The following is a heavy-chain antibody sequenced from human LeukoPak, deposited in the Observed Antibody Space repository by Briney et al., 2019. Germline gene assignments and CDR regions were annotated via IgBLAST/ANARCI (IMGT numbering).Heavy chain of an antibody. Sequence: GGSLRLSCAASGFTFSSYSMNWVRQAPGKGLEWVSIITGRGDATYYADSVKGRFTISRDNSRNTVYLQMNSLRAEDTAVYYCANDLGWIQLNLGRGQGTLVTVSS. D-gene: IGHD5-18*01. V-gene: IGHV3-23*01. CDR3: ANDLGWIQLNLG. CDR1: GFTFSSYS. J-gene: IGHJ4*02. CDR2: ITGRGDAT.